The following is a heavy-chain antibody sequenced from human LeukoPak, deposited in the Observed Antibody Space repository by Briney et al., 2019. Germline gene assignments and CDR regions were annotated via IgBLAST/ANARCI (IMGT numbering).Heavy chain of an antibody. Sequence: PGESLRLSCAASGVSFMNYSMGAGRQVPGGGLEWVSAISIPTYTIYADPVKGRFIISRDNSKNTPYLQMNNLRGHDLLVYYSVNAFDWGVDVADDFDLWGQGTLVTVSS. CDR2: ISIPTYT. CDR1: GVSFMNYS. D-gene: IGHD6-19*01. J-gene: IGHJ4*02. V-gene: IGHV3-23*05. CDR3: VNAFDWGVDVADDFDL.